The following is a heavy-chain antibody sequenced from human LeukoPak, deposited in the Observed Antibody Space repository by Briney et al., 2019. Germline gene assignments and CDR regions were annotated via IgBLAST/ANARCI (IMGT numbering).Heavy chain of an antibody. Sequence: GGSLRLSCAASGLTFSNYSMNWVRQAPGKGLEWVSYISSSSSTIYYADSVKGRFTISRDNAKNSLYLQMNSLRAEDTAVYYCARDVGAAMVLSAFDIWGQGTMVTVSS. CDR2: ISSSSSTI. CDR1: GLTFSNYS. V-gene: IGHV3-48*04. CDR3: ARDVGAAMVLSAFDI. D-gene: IGHD3-10*01. J-gene: IGHJ3*02.